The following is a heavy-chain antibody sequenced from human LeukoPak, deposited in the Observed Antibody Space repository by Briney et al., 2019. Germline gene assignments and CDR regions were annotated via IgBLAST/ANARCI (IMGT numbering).Heavy chain of an antibody. V-gene: IGHV3-30*02. CDR2: IRYDGSDK. CDR3: AKADRGRYYGLGDYFDY. D-gene: IGHD1-26*01. J-gene: IGHJ4*02. CDR1: GFTFSDYG. Sequence: PGGSLRLTCAASGFTFSDYGMHWVRQAPGKGLVWVAFIRYDGSDKYYADSVKGRFTISRDNSKNTLYLQMNSLRAEDTALYYCAKADRGRYYGLGDYFDYWGQGTPVTVSS.